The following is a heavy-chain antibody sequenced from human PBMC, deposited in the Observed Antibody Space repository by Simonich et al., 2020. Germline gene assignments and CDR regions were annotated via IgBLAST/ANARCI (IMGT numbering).Heavy chain of an antibody. CDR3: ARWAYSSSYFDY. CDR2: IYYSGNT. CDR1: GGSISSSSYY. D-gene: IGHD6-6*01. J-gene: IGHJ4*02. V-gene: IGHV4-39*01. Sequence: QLQLQESGPGLVKPSETLSLTCTVSGGSISSSSYYWGWSRQPPGKGLEWIGSIYYSGNTNYNPALKSRVTISVDTSKNQFSLKLSSVTAADTAVFYCARWAYSSSYFDYWGQGTLVTVSS.